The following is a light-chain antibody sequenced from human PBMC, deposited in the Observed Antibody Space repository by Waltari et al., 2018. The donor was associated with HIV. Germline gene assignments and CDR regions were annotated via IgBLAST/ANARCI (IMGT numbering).Light chain of an antibody. J-gene: IGKJ4*01. Sequence: EVVMTQSSATLSLSPGERSPLSYRSSQSVWSIFAWYQQKPGQAPRLLSYGASTRATGIPARFSGSGSGTEFTLTISSLQSEDFAVYYCQQYYNWLTFGGGTKVEIK. CDR1: QSVWSI. CDR2: GAS. CDR3: QQYYNWLT. V-gene: IGKV3-15*01.